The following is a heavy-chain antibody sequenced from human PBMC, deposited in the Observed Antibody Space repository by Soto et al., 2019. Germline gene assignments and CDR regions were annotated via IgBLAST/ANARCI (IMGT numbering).Heavy chain of an antibody. Sequence: SETLSLTCAVYGGSFSGYYWSWIRQPPGKGLEWIGEINHSGSTNYNPSLKSRVTISVDTSKNQFSLKLSSVTAADTAVYYCARASRDYYGSGSYDWFDPWGQGTLVTVSS. CDR3: ARASRDYYGSGSYDWFDP. CDR1: GGSFSGYY. D-gene: IGHD3-10*01. V-gene: IGHV4-34*01. J-gene: IGHJ5*02. CDR2: INHSGST.